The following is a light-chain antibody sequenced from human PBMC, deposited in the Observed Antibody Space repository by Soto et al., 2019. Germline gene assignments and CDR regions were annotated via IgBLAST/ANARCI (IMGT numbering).Light chain of an antibody. CDR1: NSNIGAGYD. Sequence: QSVLTQPPSVSGAPGQRVTFSCTGSNSNIGAGYDVHWYQQLPGTAPKLLVYGNTNRPSGVPVRFSGSRSATSASLAITGLQAEDEADYYCQSYDSSLTGWVFGGGTKVTV. CDR3: QSYDSSLTGWV. V-gene: IGLV1-40*01. J-gene: IGLJ2*01. CDR2: GNT.